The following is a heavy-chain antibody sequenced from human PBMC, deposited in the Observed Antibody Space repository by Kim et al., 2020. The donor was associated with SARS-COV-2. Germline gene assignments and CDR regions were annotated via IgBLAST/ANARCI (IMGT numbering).Heavy chain of an antibody. Sequence: STYYADSVKGRFTISRDNSKNTLYLQMNSLRAEDTAVYYCAKDNDYGMDVWGQGTTVTVSS. J-gene: IGHJ6*02. V-gene: IGHV3-23*03. CDR3: AKDNDYGMDV. CDR2: ST.